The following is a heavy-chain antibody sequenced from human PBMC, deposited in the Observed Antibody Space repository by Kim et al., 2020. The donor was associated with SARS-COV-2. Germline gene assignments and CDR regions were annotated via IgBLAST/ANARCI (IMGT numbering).Heavy chain of an antibody. CDR3: ASGSSGWYPRPYYYYYGMDV. J-gene: IGHJ6*02. CDR2: INPSGGST. D-gene: IGHD6-19*01. V-gene: IGHV1-46*03. Sequence: ASVKVSCKASGYTFTSYYMHWVRQAPGQGLEWMGIINPSGGSTSYAQKFQGRVTMTRDTSTSTVYMELSSLRSEDTAVYYCASGSSGWYPRPYYYYYGMDVWGQGTTVTVSS. CDR1: GYTFTSYY.